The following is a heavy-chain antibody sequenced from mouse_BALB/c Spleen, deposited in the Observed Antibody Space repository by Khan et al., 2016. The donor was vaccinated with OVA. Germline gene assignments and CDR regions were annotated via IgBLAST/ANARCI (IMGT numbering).Heavy chain of an antibody. CDR2: IIPNNGGT. Sequence: VQLKQSGPELVKPGASVKIPCKASGYTFTDYNMAWVKQSHGKSLEWIGDIIPNNGGTIYNQKFKGKATLTVDTSSSTAYMELRSLTSEDTAVYYCARHGYGGFGYWGQGTLVTVSA. D-gene: IGHD2-2*01. V-gene: IGHV1-18*01. CDR3: ARHGYGGFGY. CDR1: GYTFTDYN. J-gene: IGHJ3*01.